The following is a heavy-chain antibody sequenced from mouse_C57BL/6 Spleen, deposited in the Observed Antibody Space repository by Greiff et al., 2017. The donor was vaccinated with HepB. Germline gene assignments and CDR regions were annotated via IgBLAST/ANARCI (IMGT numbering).Heavy chain of an antibody. J-gene: IGHJ3*01. CDR1: GFTFSDYG. V-gene: IGHV5-17*01. D-gene: IGHD1-1*01. CDR2: ISSGSSTI. Sequence: EVKLEESGGGLVKPGGSLKLSCAASGFTFSDYGMHWVRQAPEKGLEWVAYISSGSSTIYYADTVKGRFTISRDNAKNTLFLQMTSLRSEDTAMYYCARPDYYGSSSLAWFAYWGQGTLVTVSA. CDR3: ARPDYYGSSSLAWFAY.